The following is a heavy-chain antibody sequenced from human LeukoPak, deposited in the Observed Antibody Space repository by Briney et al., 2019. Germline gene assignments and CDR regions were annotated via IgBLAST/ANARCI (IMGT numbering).Heavy chain of an antibody. CDR1: GFTFSSHG. V-gene: IGHV3-48*03. CDR3: ARGGGNDYKYNAFDI. J-gene: IGHJ3*02. D-gene: IGHD4-11*01. Sequence: GGSLRLSCAASGFTFSSHGMNWVRQAPGKGLECVSYISSSGSSKYYADSVKGRFTISRDSAKNSLYLQMNSLRAEDTAVYYCARGGGNDYKYNAFDIWGQGTMVTVSS. CDR2: ISSSGSSK.